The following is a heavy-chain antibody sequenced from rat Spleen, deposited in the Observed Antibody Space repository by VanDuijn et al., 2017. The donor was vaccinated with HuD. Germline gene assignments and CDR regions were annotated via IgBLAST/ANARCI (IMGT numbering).Heavy chain of an antibody. J-gene: IGHJ2*01. CDR1: GFTFSDYY. CDR3: ASNGYNSYFDY. V-gene: IGHV5-25*01. Sequence: EVQLVESDGGLVQPGRSLKLSCAASGFTFSDYYMAWVRQAPTKGLEWVASISPSGGSTYYRDSVKGRFTISRDTEKSSLLLQMDSLRTEDSAAYCCASNGYNSYFDYWGQGVMVTVSS. D-gene: IGHD1-9*01. CDR2: ISPSGGST.